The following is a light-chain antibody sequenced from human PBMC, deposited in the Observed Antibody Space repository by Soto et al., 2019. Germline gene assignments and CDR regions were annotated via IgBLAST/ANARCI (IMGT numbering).Light chain of an antibody. Sequence: DIPMTQTPATLSAFAGDRVTVTCRASQSVSSWVAWYQEKPGRGPKLLIYDASTWQSGVPSRFIGSGSGTEFTLTITSLQPDDFETYYCQHYNTYSPGTFGQGTRVEVK. V-gene: IGKV1-5*01. CDR1: QSVSSW. J-gene: IGKJ1*01. CDR2: DAS. CDR3: QHYNTYSPGT.